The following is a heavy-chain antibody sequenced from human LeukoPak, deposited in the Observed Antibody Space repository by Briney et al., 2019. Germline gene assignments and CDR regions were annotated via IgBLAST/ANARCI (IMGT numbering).Heavy chain of an antibody. D-gene: IGHD3-10*01. V-gene: IGHV3-48*03. CDR1: GFTFDDYG. Sequence: GGSLRLSCAASGFTFDDYGMNWVRQAPGKGLEWVSYISSSGSTIYYADSVKGRFTISRDNAKNSLYLQMNSLRAEDTAVYYCAGYYYGSGSYGWGFDYWGQGTLVTVSS. CDR3: AGYYYGSGSYGWGFDY. J-gene: IGHJ4*02. CDR2: ISSSGSTI.